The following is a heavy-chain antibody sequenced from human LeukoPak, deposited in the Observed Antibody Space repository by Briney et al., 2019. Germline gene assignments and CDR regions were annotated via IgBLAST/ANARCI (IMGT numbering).Heavy chain of an antibody. D-gene: IGHD2-2*01. Sequence: GGSLRLSCAASGFTFSSYAMSWVRQAPGKGLEWVSAISGSGGSTYYADSVKGRFTISRDNAKNSLYLQMNSLRAEDTAVYYCLGLVPADINWGQGTLVTVSS. CDR2: ISGSGGST. CDR3: LGLVPADIN. V-gene: IGHV3-23*01. CDR1: GFTFSSYA. J-gene: IGHJ4*02.